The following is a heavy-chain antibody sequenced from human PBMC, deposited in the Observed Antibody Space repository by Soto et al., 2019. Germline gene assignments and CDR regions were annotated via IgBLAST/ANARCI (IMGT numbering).Heavy chain of an antibody. V-gene: IGHV4-30-4*01. CDR3: ARGGYDFWSGYYTGKYGMDV. Sequence: QAQLQESGPGLVKPSQTLSLTCTVSGGSISSGAYYWSWIRQPPGKGLEWIGYIYYSGSTYYNPALKSRVTIAVDTSKNQFSQKLSSVTAGDTAVYYCARGGYDFWSGYYTGKYGMDVWGQGTTVTGYS. CDR1: GGSISSGAYY. J-gene: IGHJ6*02. CDR2: IYYSGST. D-gene: IGHD3-3*01.